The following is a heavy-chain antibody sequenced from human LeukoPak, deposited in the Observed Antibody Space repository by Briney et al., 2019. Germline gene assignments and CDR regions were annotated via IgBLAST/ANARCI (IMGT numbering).Heavy chain of an antibody. J-gene: IGHJ4*02. CDR1: GFTFSSYW. CDR2: IKPDGSEK. Sequence: GGSVRLSCAASGFTFSSYWMTWVRQAPGKGLEWVANIKPDGSEKYYVDSVKGRFTASRDNAKNSLYLQMNSLRVEDTAMYYCARITMVRGARKDDYWGQGTLVTVSS. D-gene: IGHD3-10*01. V-gene: IGHV3-7*01. CDR3: ARITMVRGARKDDY.